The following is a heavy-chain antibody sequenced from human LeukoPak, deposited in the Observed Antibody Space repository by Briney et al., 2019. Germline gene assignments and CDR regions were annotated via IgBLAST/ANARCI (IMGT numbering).Heavy chain of an antibody. V-gene: IGHV3-23*01. CDR1: GFTFSSNV. CDR2: ISGSGGRT. Sequence: PSGGSLRLSCVASGFTFSSNVMRWVRQAPGKGLEWVSVISGSGGRTHYADSVKGRFTISRDNAKNTLYVQMNNLRAEDTAVYYCARVDPKAPGDYSWGRGTLVTVSS. D-gene: IGHD2-2*03. CDR3: ARVDPKAPGDYS. J-gene: IGHJ4*02.